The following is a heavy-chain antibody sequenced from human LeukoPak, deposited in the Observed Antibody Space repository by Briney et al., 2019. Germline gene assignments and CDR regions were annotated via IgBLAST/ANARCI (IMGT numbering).Heavy chain of an antibody. CDR2: IYHSGST. CDR1: GGSISSGGYS. D-gene: IGHD6-19*01. J-gene: IGHJ4*02. V-gene: IGHV4-30-2*01. CDR3: ARAVDSSGWPFDY. Sequence: SETLSLTCAVSGGSISSGGYSWGWIRQPPGKGLEWIGYIYHSGSTYYNPSLKSRVTISVDRSKNQFSLKLSSVTAADTAVYYCARAVDSSGWPFDYWGQGTLVTVSS.